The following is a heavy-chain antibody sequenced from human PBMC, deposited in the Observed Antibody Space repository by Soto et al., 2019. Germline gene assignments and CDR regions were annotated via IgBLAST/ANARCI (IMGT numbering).Heavy chain of an antibody. V-gene: IGHV2-5*02. J-gene: IGHJ4*02. D-gene: IGHD2-2*01. CDR3: AHRRPAGPLGY. CDR2: IYWDDDK. Sequence: QITLKESGPTLVKPTQTLTLTCTFSGFSLSTSGVGVGWIRQPPGKALEWLALIYWDDDKRYSPSLKSRLTITTDPSKNPVALTMTNLDPVDTATYYCAHRRPAGPLGYWGQGTLVTVSS. CDR1: GFSLSTSGVG.